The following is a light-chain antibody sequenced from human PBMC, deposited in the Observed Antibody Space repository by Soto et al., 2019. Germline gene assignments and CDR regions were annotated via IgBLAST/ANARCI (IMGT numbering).Light chain of an antibody. CDR1: NIRTKS. CDR3: QVWDFVSEHMV. Sequence: SYELTQPPSVSVAPGQTASISCGGDNIRTKSVRWYQQKPGQAPVVVVYDVIDSVNPERFSGSNSGNTATLTIGRAEAGDEADYYCQVWDFVSEHMVFGRGTKVTVL. J-gene: IGLJ2*01. V-gene: IGLV3-21*02. CDR2: DVI.